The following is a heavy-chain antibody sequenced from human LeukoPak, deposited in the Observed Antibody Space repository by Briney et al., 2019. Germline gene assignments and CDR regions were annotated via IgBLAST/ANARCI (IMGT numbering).Heavy chain of an antibody. J-gene: IGHJ4*02. CDR1: GFTFSSYW. Sequence: GGSLRLSCAASGFTFSSYWMHWVRQAPGKGLVWVPRISSDGSGTTYADSVKGRITISRDNAKNTLHLQMNTMRPEDTAVYYCARARGGNLPLDYWGQGTLVTVSS. D-gene: IGHD4-23*01. CDR2: ISSDGSGT. V-gene: IGHV3-74*01. CDR3: ARARGGNLPLDY.